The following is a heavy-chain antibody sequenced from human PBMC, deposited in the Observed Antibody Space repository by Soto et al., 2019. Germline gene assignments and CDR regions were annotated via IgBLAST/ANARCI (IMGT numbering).Heavy chain of an antibody. Sequence: QVQLVESGGGVVQPGRSLRLSCAASGITFSNYGTHWVRQAPGKGLEWVAVIWYDGRDKYYADSVKGRFTISRNNSKNTLYPQINNRKADDTAVYSCVSGYGYFDNWGHGTLVTVSS. D-gene: IGHD3-22*01. CDR2: IWYDGRDK. CDR1: GITFSNYG. CDR3: VSGYGYFDN. J-gene: IGHJ4*01. V-gene: IGHV3-33*01.